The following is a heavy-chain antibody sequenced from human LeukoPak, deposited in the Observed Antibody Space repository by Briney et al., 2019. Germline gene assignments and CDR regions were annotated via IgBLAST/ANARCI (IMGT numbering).Heavy chain of an antibody. J-gene: IGHJ4*02. CDR2: LSGSGGTT. D-gene: IGHD2-15*01. CDR3: AKWGCSGGSCYPFGY. CDR1: GFTLSSNS. Sequence: PGGSLRLSCTVSGFTLSSNSMSWVRQAPGKGLEWDSALSGSGGTTYYADSVKGRFTISRDNSKNTLYLQMNSLRAEDTAVYYCAKWGCSGGSCYPFGYWGQGTLVTVSS. V-gene: IGHV3-23*01.